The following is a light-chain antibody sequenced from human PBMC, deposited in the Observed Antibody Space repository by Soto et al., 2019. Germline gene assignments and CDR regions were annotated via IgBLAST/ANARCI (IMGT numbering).Light chain of an antibody. CDR2: GPS. CDR1: QFVSTT. J-gene: IGKJ1*01. Sequence: ELGLPQSPSTPSVPPGERATLFCRASQFVSTTLAWYQKRPGQAPGLLTYGPSTRAIGVPARFGGSGSGTEFTLTISSLQSEDFAVYYCQQYNDRPRTFGQGTKVDIK. CDR3: QQYNDRPRT. V-gene: IGKV3-15*01.